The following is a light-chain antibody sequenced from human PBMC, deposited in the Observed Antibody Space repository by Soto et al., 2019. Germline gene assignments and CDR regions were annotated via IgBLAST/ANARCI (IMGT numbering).Light chain of an antibody. CDR2: NIN. J-gene: IGLJ1*01. Sequence: QSALTQPASVSGSPGQSITISCSGTSSDIGAYEYVSWYQQHPGKPPKLMIYNINNRPSGVSYRFSGSKSGNMASLTISRLQTEDEADYYCLSHTTSRTYVFGPGTK. CDR3: LSHTTSRTYV. CDR1: SSDIGAYEY. V-gene: IGLV2-14*03.